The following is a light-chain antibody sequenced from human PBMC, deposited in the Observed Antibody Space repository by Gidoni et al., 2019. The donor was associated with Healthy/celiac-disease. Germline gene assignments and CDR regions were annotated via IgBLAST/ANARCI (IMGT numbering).Light chain of an antibody. Sequence: DIQMTQSPSSLSASVGDRVTITCQASQDISNYLNWYQQKQGKAPKLLIYDASNLETGVPSRFSGSGSGTDFTFTISSLQPEDIATYYCQQYDNLLTFGPGTKVDIK. V-gene: IGKV1-33*01. CDR3: QQYDNLLT. CDR1: QDISNY. J-gene: IGKJ3*01. CDR2: DAS.